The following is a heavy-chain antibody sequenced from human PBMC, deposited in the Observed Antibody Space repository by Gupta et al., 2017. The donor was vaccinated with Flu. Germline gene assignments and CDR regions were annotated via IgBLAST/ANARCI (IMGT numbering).Heavy chain of an antibody. D-gene: IGHD6-13*01. Sequence: KGLEWVGRIKSKTDGGTTDYAAPVKGRFTISRDDSKNTLYLQMNSLKTEDTAVYYCTTKSGIAAAGTRLSLYYYYYYMDVWGKGTTVTVSS. CDR2: IKSKTDGGTT. CDR3: TTKSGIAAAGTRLSLYYYYYYMDV. J-gene: IGHJ6*03. V-gene: IGHV3-15*01.